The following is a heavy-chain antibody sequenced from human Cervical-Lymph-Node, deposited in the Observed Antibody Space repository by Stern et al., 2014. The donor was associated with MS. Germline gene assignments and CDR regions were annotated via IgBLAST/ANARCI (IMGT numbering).Heavy chain of an antibody. CDR3: ARDRFGIDY. CDR1: GFTFSSYW. J-gene: IGHJ4*02. V-gene: IGHV3-74*01. CDR2: INCDGSST. D-gene: IGHD1-14*01. Sequence: EVQLVQSGGGSVQPGGSLRLSCAASGFTFSSYWMHWVRQTPGKGLVLVSRINCDGSSTNYADSVKGRITISRDNAKNTLYLQMNSLRAEDTAVYYCARDRFGIDYWGQGTLVTVSS.